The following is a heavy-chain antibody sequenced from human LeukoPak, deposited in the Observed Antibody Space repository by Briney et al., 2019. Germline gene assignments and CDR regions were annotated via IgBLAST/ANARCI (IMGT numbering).Heavy chain of an antibody. CDR2: ISAYNGNT. D-gene: IGHD6-6*01. Sequence: ASVKVSCKASGYTFTSYGINWVRQAPGQGLEWMGWISAYNGNTNYAQKLQGRVTMTTDTSTSTAYMELRSLRSDDTAVYYCARVTLAARASYYYYMDVWGKGTTVTVSS. V-gene: IGHV1-18*01. CDR3: ARVTLAARASYYYYMDV. CDR1: GYTFTSYG. J-gene: IGHJ6*03.